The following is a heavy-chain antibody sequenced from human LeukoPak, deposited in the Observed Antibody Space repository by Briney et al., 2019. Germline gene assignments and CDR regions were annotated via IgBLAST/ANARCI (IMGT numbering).Heavy chain of an antibody. J-gene: IGHJ4*02. CDR2: IWYDGNKV. CDR3: ARHYYDSSGYNSCDY. Sequence: GESLRLSCAASGFTFRNYGMHWVRQAPGKGLEWVAVIWYDGNKVYYADSVKGRFTISRDNAKNSLYLQMNSLRAEDTAVYYCARHYYDSSGYNSCDYWGQGTLVIVSS. D-gene: IGHD3-22*01. CDR1: GFTFRNYG. V-gene: IGHV3-33*01.